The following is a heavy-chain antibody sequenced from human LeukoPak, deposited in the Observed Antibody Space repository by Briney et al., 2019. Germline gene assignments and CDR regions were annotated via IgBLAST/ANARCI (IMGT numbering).Heavy chain of an antibody. D-gene: IGHD3-10*01. CDR3: ARDLRGWEYGSGSGYFFDY. CDR1: GGSFSGYY. V-gene: IGHV4-34*01. CDR2: INHSGST. J-gene: IGHJ4*02. Sequence: SETLSLTCAVYGGSFSGYYWSWIRQPPGKGLEWIGEINHSGSTNYNPSLKSRVTISVDTSKNQFSLKLSSVTAADTAVYYCARDLRGWEYGSGSGYFFDYWGQGTLVTVSS.